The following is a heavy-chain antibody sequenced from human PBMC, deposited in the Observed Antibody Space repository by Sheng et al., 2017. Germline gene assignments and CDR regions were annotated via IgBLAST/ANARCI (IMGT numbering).Heavy chain of an antibody. Sequence: QVQLQESGPGLAKPSETLTLICTVSGGPISGYYWNWIRQPPGEGLEWIGYIYYSGGASANYNPSLKSRVTISVDTSKNQFSLELTSLTAADTAVYFCAKGVVGATTSLLXFDYWGQGTLVTVSS. CDR3: AKGVVGATTSLLXFDY. CDR2: IYYSGGASA. CDR1: GGPISGYY. D-gene: IGHD1-26*01. V-gene: IGHV4-59*01. J-gene: IGHJ4*02.